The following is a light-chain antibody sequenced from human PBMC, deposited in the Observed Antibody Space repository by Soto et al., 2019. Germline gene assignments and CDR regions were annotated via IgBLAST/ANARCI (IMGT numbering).Light chain of an antibody. CDR2: DVS. J-gene: IGLJ2*01. V-gene: IGLV2-14*01. CDR1: SSDVGGYNY. CDR3: SSYTSSSTLEVV. Sequence: QSVLTQPASVSGSPGQSITISCTGTSSDVGGYNYVSWYQQHPGKAPKLMIYDVSNRPSGVSNRFSGSKSGNTASLTISGLQAEDEADDYGSSYTSSSTLEVVFGGGTKVTVL.